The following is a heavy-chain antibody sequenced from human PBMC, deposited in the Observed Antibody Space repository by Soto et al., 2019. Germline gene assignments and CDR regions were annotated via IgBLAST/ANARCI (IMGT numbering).Heavy chain of an antibody. Sequence: QVQLVQSGAEVKKPGASVKVSCKASGYTFTAHGISWVRQAPGRGLEWMGWVSGDNSHTNYAQSLQDRVTMTTDISTNTAYMELRSLRSDDTAVYYCARDLGYCRSATCYREWFDPWGQGTLVTVSS. CDR1: GYTFTAHG. V-gene: IGHV1-18*01. J-gene: IGHJ5*02. CDR2: VSGDNSHT. D-gene: IGHD2-2*01. CDR3: ARDLGYCRSATCYREWFDP.